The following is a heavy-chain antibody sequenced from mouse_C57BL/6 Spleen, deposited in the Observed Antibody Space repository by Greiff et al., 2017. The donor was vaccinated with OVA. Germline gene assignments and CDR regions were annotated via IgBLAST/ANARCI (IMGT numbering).Heavy chain of an antibody. V-gene: IGHV1-55*01. J-gene: IGHJ4*01. CDR1: GYTFTSYW. D-gene: IGHD1-1*01. Sequence: VQLQQPGAELVKPGASVKMSCTASGYTFTSYWITWVKQRPGQGLEWIGDIYPGSGSTNYNEKFKSKATLTVDTSSSTAYMQLSSLTSEDSAVYYCARRRYYGSSFHYAMDYWGQGTSGTVSS. CDR3: ARRRYYGSSFHYAMDY. CDR2: IYPGSGST.